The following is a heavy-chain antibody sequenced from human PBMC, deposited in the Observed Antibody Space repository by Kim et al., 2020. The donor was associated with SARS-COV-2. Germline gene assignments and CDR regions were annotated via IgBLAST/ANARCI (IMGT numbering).Heavy chain of an antibody. V-gene: IGHV3-30*18. D-gene: IGHD3-22*01. CDR3: AKGKVVALPDY. Sequence: GGSLRLSCAASGFTFSSYGMHWVRQAPGKGLEWVAVLSYDGSNKYYADSVKGRFTISRDNSKKPLYLQMNSLRAEDTAVYYCAKGKVVALPDYWGQGTL. J-gene: IGHJ4*02. CDR2: LSYDGSNK. CDR1: GFTFSSYG.